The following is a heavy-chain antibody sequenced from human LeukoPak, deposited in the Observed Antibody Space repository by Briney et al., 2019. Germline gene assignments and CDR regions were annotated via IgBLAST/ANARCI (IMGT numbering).Heavy chain of an antibody. CDR1: GFTFSSYA. CDR2: ISGSGGST. D-gene: IGHD3-10*01. Sequence: PGGSLRLSCAASGFTFSSYAMSWVRQAPGKGLEWVSAISGSGGSTYYADSVKGRFTISRDNSKNTLYLQMNSLRAEDTAVYYCAKATPKYGSGSYYNDYWGQGTLVTVSS. V-gene: IGHV3-23*01. J-gene: IGHJ4*02. CDR3: AKATPKYGSGSYYNDY.